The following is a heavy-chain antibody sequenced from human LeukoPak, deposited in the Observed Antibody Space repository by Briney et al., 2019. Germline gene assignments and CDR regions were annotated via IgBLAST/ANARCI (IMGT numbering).Heavy chain of an antibody. CDR3: ARRPIKYYYYGMDV. V-gene: IGHV3-30*03. CDR2: ISYDGSNK. CDR1: GFTFSSYG. J-gene: IGHJ6*02. Sequence: GGSLRLSCAASGFTFSSYGMHWVRQAPGKGLEWVTVISYDGSNKYYADSVKGRFTISRDNSKNTLYLQMNSLRAEDTAVNYCARRPIKYYYYGMDVWGQGTTVTVSS.